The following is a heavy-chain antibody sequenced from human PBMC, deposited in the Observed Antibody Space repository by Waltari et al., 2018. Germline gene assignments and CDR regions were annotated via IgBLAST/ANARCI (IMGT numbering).Heavy chain of an antibody. D-gene: IGHD3-22*01. V-gene: IGHV3-30*18. CDR1: GFTFSSYG. CDR3: AKGSSITMIVGQYFDI. Sequence: QVQLVESGGGVVQPGRSLRLSCAASGFTFSSYGMHWVRQAPGKGLEWVAVIWYDGSNKYYADSVKGRFTISRDNSKNTLYLQMNSLRAEDTAMYYCAKGSSITMIVGQYFDIWGQGTMVTVSS. CDR2: IWYDGSNK. J-gene: IGHJ3*02.